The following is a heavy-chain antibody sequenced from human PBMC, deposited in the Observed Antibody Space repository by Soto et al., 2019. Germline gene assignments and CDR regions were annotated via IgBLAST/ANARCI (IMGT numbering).Heavy chain of an antibody. CDR3: ARDRGDRSGYVFDF. J-gene: IGHJ4*02. CDR2: LYSDDNT. CDR1: GFTVNSNS. Sequence: PGGSLRLSCTVSGFTVNSNSMNWVRQAPGKGLEWVSVLYSDDNTYYADSVKCRFTIFRDISKNTVYLHMNRLRVEDTAVYFCARDRGDRSGYVFDFWGQGNLVTVSS. V-gene: IGHV3-66*01. D-gene: IGHD3-22*01.